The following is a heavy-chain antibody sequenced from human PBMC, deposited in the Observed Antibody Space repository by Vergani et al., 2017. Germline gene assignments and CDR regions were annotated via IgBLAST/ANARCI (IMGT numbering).Heavy chain of an antibody. V-gene: IGHV1-69*02. CDR1: GGTFSSYT. D-gene: IGHD1-26*01. J-gene: IGHJ6*01. Sequence: QVQLVQSGAEVKKPGSSVKVSCKASGGTFSSYTISWVRQAPGQGLEWMGRIIPILGIANYAQKFQGRVTITADKSTSTAYMELSSLRSADTAVYYCARARGGAAGGRPYYDNGRDVWGQGP. CDR3: ARARGGAAGGRPYYDNGRDV. CDR2: IIPILGIA.